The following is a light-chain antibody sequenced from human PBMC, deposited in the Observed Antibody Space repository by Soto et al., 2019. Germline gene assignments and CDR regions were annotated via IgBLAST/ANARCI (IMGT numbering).Light chain of an antibody. J-gene: IGLJ1*01. CDR1: SSNIGNNY. V-gene: IGLV1-51*01. CDR2: DNN. Sequence: QSVLTQPPSVSAAPGQRVTISCSGSSSNIGNNYVSWYQQLPGTAPKLLIYDNNKRPSGIPDRFSGSQSGTSATLGITGLQTGDEADYYCGTWDSSLSVYVFGTGTKLTVL. CDR3: GTWDSSLSVYV.